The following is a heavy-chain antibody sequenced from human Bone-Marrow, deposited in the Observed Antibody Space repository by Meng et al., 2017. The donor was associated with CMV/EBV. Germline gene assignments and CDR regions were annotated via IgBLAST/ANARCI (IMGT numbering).Heavy chain of an antibody. V-gene: IGHV3-23*01. CDR1: GFTFSSYA. J-gene: IGHJ3*02. Sequence: GESLKISCAASGFTFSSYAMSWVRQAPGKGLEWVSAISGSGGSTYYADSVKGRFTISRDNSKNTLYLQMNSLRAEDTTVYYCARAYCSSTSCYGLWAFDIWGQGTMVT. CDR2: ISGSGGST. CDR3: ARAYCSSTSCYGLWAFDI. D-gene: IGHD2-2*01.